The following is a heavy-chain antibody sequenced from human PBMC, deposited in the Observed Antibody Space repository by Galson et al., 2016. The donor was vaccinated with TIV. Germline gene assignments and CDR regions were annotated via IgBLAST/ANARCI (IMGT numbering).Heavy chain of an antibody. D-gene: IGHD3-22*01. CDR3: ARGRGIYDSSGYFLFDH. Sequence: SVKVSCKASGGTFITYPFNWVRQAPGQGLEWMGGFIPLFGTANYAQKFQGRVTISADESTTTAYLELSSLRSEDTAVYYCARGRGIYDSSGYFLFDHWGQGTLVTVSS. CDR1: GGTFITYP. V-gene: IGHV1-69*13. CDR2: FIPLFGTA. J-gene: IGHJ5*02.